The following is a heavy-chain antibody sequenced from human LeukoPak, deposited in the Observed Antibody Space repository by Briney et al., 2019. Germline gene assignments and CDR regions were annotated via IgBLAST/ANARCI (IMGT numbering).Heavy chain of an antibody. V-gene: IGHV1-2*06. CDR2: INPNSGVS. D-gene: IGHD3-22*01. CDR3: ARYYYDSSGKGAFGI. CDR1: GYTFTDYF. J-gene: IGHJ3*02. Sequence: GVSVKVSCKASGYTFTDYFIHWVRQAPGQGLEWMGRINPNSGVSNYAQKFQGRVTTTRDTSISTAYMELSRLRSDDTAVFYCARYYYDSSGKGAFGIWGQGTMVTVSS.